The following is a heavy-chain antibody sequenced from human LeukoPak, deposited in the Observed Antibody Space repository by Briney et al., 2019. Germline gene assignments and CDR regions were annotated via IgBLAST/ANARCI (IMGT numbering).Heavy chain of an antibody. CDR3: ASPIAAAGTLFDY. Sequence: GASVKVSCKASGGTFISYAISWVRQAPGQGLEWMGGIIPIFGTANYAQKFQGRVTITADKSTSTAYMELSSLRSEDTAVYYCASPIAAAGTLFDYWGQGTLVTVSS. J-gene: IGHJ4*02. CDR2: IIPIFGTA. V-gene: IGHV1-69*06. CDR1: GGTFISYA. D-gene: IGHD6-13*01.